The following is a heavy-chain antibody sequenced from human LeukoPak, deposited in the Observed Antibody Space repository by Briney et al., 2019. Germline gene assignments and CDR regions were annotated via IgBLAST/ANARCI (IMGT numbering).Heavy chain of an antibody. CDR3: ARHSGTMVRGVTPLDY. Sequence: GESLKISCQASGYTFAKYWIGWVRQMPGKGLEWMGIIYPGDSDTRYGPSFQGQVTISVDKSISTAYLQWSSLKASDTAMYYCARHSGTMVRGVTPLDYWGQGTLVTVSS. V-gene: IGHV5-51*01. CDR1: GYTFAKYW. J-gene: IGHJ4*02. CDR2: IYPGDSDT. D-gene: IGHD3-10*01.